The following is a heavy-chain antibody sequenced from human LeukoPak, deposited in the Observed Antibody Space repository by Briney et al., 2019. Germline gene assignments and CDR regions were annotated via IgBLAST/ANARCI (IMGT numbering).Heavy chain of an antibody. V-gene: IGHV3-21*03. CDR1: GFTFSNYS. J-gene: IGHJ4*02. D-gene: IGHD2-15*01. Sequence: PGGSLRLSCAASGFTFSNYSMNWVRQAPGKGLEWVSSIGSSSHFRYYADSLKGRVTISRDNAKNSLYLQMNSLKTEDTAVYYCTTDPGYCSGGSCPGWYWGQGTLVTVSS. CDR3: TTDPGYCSGGSCPGWY. CDR2: IGSSSHFR.